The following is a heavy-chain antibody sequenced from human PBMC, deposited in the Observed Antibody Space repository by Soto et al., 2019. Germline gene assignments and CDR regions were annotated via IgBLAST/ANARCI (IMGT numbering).Heavy chain of an antibody. Sequence: SETLSLTCAVYGGSFSGYYWSWIRQPPGKGLEWIGEINHSGSTNYNPSIKSRVTISVDTSKNQFSLNLSSVTAADTAVYYCASHPSIAAAGTFGDYYYYMDVWGKGTTVTVSS. D-gene: IGHD6-13*01. CDR2: INHSGST. CDR3: ASHPSIAAAGTFGDYYYYMDV. V-gene: IGHV4-34*01. CDR1: GGSFSGYY. J-gene: IGHJ6*03.